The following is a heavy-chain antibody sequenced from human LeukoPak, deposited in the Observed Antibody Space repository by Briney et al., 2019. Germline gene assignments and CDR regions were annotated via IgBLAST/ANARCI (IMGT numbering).Heavy chain of an antibody. CDR3: ARSGSTGYSLDY. J-gene: IGHJ4*02. CDR1: VYSFTGYF. CDR2: IDPNSGDT. V-gene: IGHV1-2*02. D-gene: IGHD3-22*01. Sequence: GGSVKVSCKASVYSFTGYFIHWVRQAPGQGLEWMGCIDPNSGDTKYAQKFQGRVSMHRDTSTRTAYMELSRLRSDDTAVYFCARSGSTGYSLDYWGQGTLVTVSS.